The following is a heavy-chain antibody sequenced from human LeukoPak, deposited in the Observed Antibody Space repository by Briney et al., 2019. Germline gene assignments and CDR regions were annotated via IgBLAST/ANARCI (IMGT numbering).Heavy chain of an antibody. CDR1: GGTFSSYA. V-gene: IGHV1-69*04. CDR3: ARGYYYYYGMDV. J-gene: IGHJ6*02. D-gene: IGHD1-14*01. CDR2: IIPILGIA. Sequence: SVKVSCKASGGTFSSYAISWMRQAPGQGLEWMGRIIPILGIANYAQKFQGRVTITADKSTRTAYMELSSLRSEDTAVYYCARGYYYYYGMDVWGQGTTVTVSS.